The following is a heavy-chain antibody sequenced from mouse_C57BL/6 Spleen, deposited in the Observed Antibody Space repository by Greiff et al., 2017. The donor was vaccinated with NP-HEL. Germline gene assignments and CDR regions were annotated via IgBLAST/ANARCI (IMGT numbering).Heavy chain of an antibody. V-gene: IGHV1-15*01. D-gene: IGHD3-3*01. CDR1: GYTFTDYE. Sequence: VQVVESGAELVRPGASVTLSCKASGYTFTDYEMHWVKQTPVHGLEWIGAIDPETGGTAYKQKFKGKAILTADKSSSTAYMELRSLTSEDSAVYYCTSLGPLGDWGQGTTLTVSS. CDR3: TSLGPLGD. CDR2: IDPETGGT. J-gene: IGHJ2*01.